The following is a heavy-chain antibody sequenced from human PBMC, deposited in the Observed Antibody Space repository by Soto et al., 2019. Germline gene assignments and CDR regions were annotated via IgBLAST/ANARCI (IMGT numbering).Heavy chain of an antibody. CDR2: IGTAGDT. CDR1: GFTFSGLH. V-gene: IGHV3-13*01. CDR3: ASGQGGGDHCFDC. D-gene: IGHD2-21*01. Sequence: SGGSLRLPCEASGFTFSGLHMHWTRQPTGKGLEWVSTIGTAGDTYYAVSVKGRFSISRDNAKNSLSLQMNSLRAGHTTVYSCASGQGGGDHCFDCWGQGTQVTVSS. J-gene: IGHJ4*02.